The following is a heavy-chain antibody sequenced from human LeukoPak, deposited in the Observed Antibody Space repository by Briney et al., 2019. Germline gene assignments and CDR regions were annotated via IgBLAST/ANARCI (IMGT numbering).Heavy chain of an antibody. J-gene: IGHJ5*02. CDR2: IKQDGSEQ. CDR1: GFTFSDYW. Sequence: PGGSLRLSCTASGFTFSDYWMSWVRQAPGRRLEWVANIKQDGSEQYYADSVKGRFIVSRDNAKSSLSLQMDSLRPEDTAVYHWVTNRREFCSGGGCYSEKYTWFDPWGQGTLVTVSS. V-gene: IGHV3-7*01. CDR3: VTNRREFCSGGGCYSEKYTWFDP. D-gene: IGHD2-15*01.